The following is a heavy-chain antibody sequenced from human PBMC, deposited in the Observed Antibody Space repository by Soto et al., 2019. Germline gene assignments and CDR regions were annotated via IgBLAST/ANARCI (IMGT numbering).Heavy chain of an antibody. J-gene: IGHJ4*02. Sequence: PGGSLTLSCASSGFTFTSYSITWVCQAPGKGLEWVSSISSTTNYIYYADSVKGRFTISRDNSKSTLYLQVDSLRPEDAAVYYCARDPKTSGGQHWAFNYFESWGQGTLVT. V-gene: IGHV3-21*01. CDR3: ARDPKTSGGQHWAFNYFES. CDR2: ISSTTNYI. CDR1: GFTFTSYS. D-gene: IGHD7-27*01.